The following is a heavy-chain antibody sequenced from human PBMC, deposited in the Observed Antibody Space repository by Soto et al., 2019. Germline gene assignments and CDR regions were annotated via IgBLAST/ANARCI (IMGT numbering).Heavy chain of an antibody. J-gene: IGHJ4*02. V-gene: IGHV3-30*04. CDR1: GFTFSSYA. D-gene: IGHD4-4*01. CDR3: ARDWWGSTTVQWGPFDY. CDR2: ISYDGSNK. Sequence: GGSLRLSCAASGFTFSSYAMHWVRQAPGKGLEWVAVISYDGSNKYYADSVKGRFTISRDNSKNTLYLKMNSLRAEDTAVYYCARDWWGSTTVQWGPFDYWGQGTLVTVSS.